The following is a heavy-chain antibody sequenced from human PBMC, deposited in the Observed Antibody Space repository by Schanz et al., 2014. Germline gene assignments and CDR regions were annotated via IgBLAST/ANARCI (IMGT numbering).Heavy chain of an antibody. Sequence: VQLVESGGGLVQPGGSLTLSCAASGFTFSSYLMSWVRQAPGKGLEWVSGIGGSGGSTDYADSVKGRFTISRDNSKNTVHLQMNSLRAEDTAVYFCAKDRWRATVMVDAFDIWGQGTKVTVSS. CDR2: IGGSGGST. D-gene: IGHD4-4*01. J-gene: IGHJ3*02. CDR1: GFTFSSYL. CDR3: AKDRWRATVMVDAFDI. V-gene: IGHV3-23*04.